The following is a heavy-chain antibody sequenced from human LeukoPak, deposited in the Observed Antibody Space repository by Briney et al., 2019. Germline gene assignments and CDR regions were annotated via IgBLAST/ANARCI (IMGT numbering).Heavy chain of an antibody. CDR3: ARQGSSWYRSSAWFDP. CDR2: INHSGST. D-gene: IGHD6-13*01. Sequence: SETLSLTCAVYGGSFSGYYWSWIRQPPGKGLEWIGEINHSGSTNYNPSLKSRVTISVDTSKNQFSLKLSSVTAADTAVYYCARQGSSWYRSSAWFDPWGQGTLVTVSS. V-gene: IGHV4-34*01. J-gene: IGHJ5*02. CDR1: GGSFSGYY.